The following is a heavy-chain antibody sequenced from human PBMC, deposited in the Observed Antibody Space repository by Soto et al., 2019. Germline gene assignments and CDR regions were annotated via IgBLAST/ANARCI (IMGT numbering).Heavy chain of an antibody. Sequence: SETLSLTCTVSGGSISSYYWSWIRQPPGKGLEWIGYIYYSGSTNYNPSLKSRVTISVDTSKNQFSLKLSSVTAADTAVYYCAATYGSGAPFDYWGRGTLVTVSS. J-gene: IGHJ4*02. CDR3: AATYGSGAPFDY. CDR1: GGSISSYY. CDR2: IYYSGST. V-gene: IGHV4-59*01. D-gene: IGHD3-10*01.